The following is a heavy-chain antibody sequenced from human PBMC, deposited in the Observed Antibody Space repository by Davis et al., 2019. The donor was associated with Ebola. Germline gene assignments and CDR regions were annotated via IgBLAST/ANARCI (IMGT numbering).Heavy chain of an antibody. V-gene: IGHV3-66*04. CDR1: GFTFSSYS. D-gene: IGHD3-3*01. CDR3: ARHRYYDFWSGYPYYFDY. J-gene: IGHJ4*02. Sequence: GGSLRLSCAASGFTFSSYSMNWVRQAPGKGLEWVSVIYSGGSTYYADSVKGRFTISRDNSKNTLYLQMNSLRAEDTAVYYCARHRYYDFWSGYPYYFDYWGQGTLVTVSS. CDR2: IYSGGST.